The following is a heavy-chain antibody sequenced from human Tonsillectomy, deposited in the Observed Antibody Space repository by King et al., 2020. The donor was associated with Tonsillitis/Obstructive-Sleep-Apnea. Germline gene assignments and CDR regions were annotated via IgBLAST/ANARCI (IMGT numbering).Heavy chain of an antibody. CDR3: ASSPTYYYDISGAPAESPAFDI. D-gene: IGHD3-22*01. CDR1: GFTFSDYY. Sequence: VQLVESGGGLVKPGGSLRLSCAASGFTFSDYYMSWIRQAPGKGLEWVSYISSSSSYTNYADSVKGRFTISRDNAKNSLYLQMNSLRAEDTAVYYCASSPTYYYDISGAPAESPAFDIGAKGTMVTVSP. J-gene: IGHJ3*02. V-gene: IGHV3-11*05. CDR2: ISSSSSYT.